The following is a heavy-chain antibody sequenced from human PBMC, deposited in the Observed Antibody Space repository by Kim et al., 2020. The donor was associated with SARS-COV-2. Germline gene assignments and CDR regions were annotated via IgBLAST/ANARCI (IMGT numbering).Heavy chain of an antibody. CDR3: ASFGEWNYYGSGSLWTKKEVY. CDR1: GGSISSSNW. D-gene: IGHD3-10*01. V-gene: IGHV4-4*02. CDR2: IYHSGST. Sequence: SETLSLTCAVSGGSISSSNWWSWVRQPPGKGLEWIGEIYHSGSTNYNPSLKSRVTISVDKSKNQFSLKLSSVTAADTAVYYCASFGEWNYYGSGSLWTKKEVYWGQGTLVTVSS. J-gene: IGHJ4*02.